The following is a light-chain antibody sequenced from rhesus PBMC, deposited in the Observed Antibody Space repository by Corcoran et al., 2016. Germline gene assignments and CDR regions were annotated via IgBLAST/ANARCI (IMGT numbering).Light chain of an antibody. J-gene: IGKJ4*01. CDR2: AAT. V-gene: IGKV1-28*02. Sequence: DIQMTQSPSSLSASVGDTVTITCRASQGISSYLNWFQQQPGKAPKLLIYAATTLQSGVPSRFSGRGSGTDFTLTISSLQPEDFATYYCQQYKGYPLTFGGGTKVEIK. CDR3: QQYKGYPLT. CDR1: QGISSY.